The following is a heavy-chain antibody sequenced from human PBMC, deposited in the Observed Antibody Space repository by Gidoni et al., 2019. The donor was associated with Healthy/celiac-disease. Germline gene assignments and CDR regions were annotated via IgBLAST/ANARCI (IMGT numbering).Heavy chain of an antibody. CDR2: ISSSSRYI. CDR1: GFTFSSYS. V-gene: IGHV3-21*01. CDR3: ARLSGRGGYYYYGMDV. J-gene: IGHJ6*02. Sequence: EVQLVESGGGLVKPGGSLRLSCAASGFTFSSYSMNWVRQAPGTGLEWVSSISSSSRYIYYADSVKGRFTVSRDNAKNALYLQMNSLRAEDTAVYYCARLSGRGGYYYYGMDVWGQGTTVTVSS.